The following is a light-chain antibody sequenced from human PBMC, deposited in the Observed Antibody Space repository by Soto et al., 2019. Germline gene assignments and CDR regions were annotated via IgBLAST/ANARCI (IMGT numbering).Light chain of an antibody. CDR2: AAF. Sequence: DIQMTQSPSSLSASVGDRVTITCRASQDIRNDLCWYQQKPGKAPKRLIYAAFILQSGVPPRFSGNGSGTEFTLTISSLRAEDYATYFCLQHKTYSLTFGQGTRLE. V-gene: IGKV1-17*01. CDR3: LQHKTYSLT. J-gene: IGKJ5*01. CDR1: QDIRND.